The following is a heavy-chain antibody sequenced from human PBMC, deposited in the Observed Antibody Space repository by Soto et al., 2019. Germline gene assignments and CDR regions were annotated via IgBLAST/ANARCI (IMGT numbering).Heavy chain of an antibody. Sequence: GGSLRLSCAASGFIFSNYAMHWVRQAPGKGLEWVAVISYDGSNKYYADSVKGRFTISRDNAKNTLYLQMNSLRAEDTAVYYCARVSHDFWSGYPPYYFDYWGQGTLVTVSS. CDR1: GFIFSNYA. CDR3: ARVSHDFWSGYPPYYFDY. D-gene: IGHD3-3*01. V-gene: IGHV3-30-3*01. CDR2: ISYDGSNK. J-gene: IGHJ4*02.